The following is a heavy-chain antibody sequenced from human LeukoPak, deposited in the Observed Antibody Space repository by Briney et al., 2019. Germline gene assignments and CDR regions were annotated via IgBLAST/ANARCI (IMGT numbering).Heavy chain of an antibody. J-gene: IGHJ2*01. V-gene: IGHV4-59*08. Sequence: SETLSLTCTVSGGSISSYYWSWIRQPPGKGLEWIGYIYYSGSTNYNPSLKSRVTISVDTSKNQFSLKLSSVTAADTAVYYCARHAPPNYYESSGYYYGWYFDLWGRGTLVTVSS. CDR1: GGSISSYY. CDR2: IYYSGST. D-gene: IGHD3-22*01. CDR3: ARHAPPNYYESSGYYYGWYFDL.